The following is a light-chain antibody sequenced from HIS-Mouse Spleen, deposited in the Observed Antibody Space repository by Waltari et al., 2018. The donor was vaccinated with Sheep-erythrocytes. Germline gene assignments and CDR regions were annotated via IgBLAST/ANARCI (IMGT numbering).Light chain of an antibody. Sequence: SYELTQPPSVSVSPGQTASITCSGDKLGDKYACWSQQKPGQSPVLVIYQDSKRPSGIPERFSGSKSGNTATLTISGTQAMDEADYYCQAWDSSTEVFGGGTKLTVL. CDR2: QDS. CDR3: QAWDSSTEV. CDR1: KLGDKY. V-gene: IGLV3-1*01. J-gene: IGLJ2*01.